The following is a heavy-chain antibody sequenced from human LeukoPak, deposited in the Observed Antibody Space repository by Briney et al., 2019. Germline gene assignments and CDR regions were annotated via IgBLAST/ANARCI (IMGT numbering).Heavy chain of an antibody. V-gene: IGHV3-7*01. CDR1: GFTFVTYL. J-gene: IGHJ4*02. D-gene: IGHD5-12*01. CDR2: IKYDGSEK. Sequence: PGGSLRLSCVGSGFTFVTYLMTWVRQAPGKGLEWVANIKYDGSEKYYVDSVKGRFTISRDNAKNSLYLQMNSLRVEDTAVYYCARDVGLSGYDLNDYWGQGTLVTVSS. CDR3: ARDVGLSGYDLNDY.